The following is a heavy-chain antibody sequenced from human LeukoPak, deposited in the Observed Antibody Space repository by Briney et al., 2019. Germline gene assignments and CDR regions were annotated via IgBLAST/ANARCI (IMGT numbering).Heavy chain of an antibody. CDR2: INPNSGDS. J-gene: IGHJ4*02. CDR1: GYKFTGYY. CDR3: AREIGGILVFDY. Sequence: ASVKVPCKASGYKFTGYYMHWVRQAPGQGLEWMGWINPNSGDSHHAQKLQGRVTMTRDTSISTAYMELSRLRSDDTAVYYCAREIGGILVFDYWGQGTLVTVSS. D-gene: IGHD5-18*01. V-gene: IGHV1-2*02.